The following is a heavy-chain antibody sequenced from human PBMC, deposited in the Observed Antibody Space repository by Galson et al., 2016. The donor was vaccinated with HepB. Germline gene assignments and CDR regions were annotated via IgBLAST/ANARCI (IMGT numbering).Heavy chain of an antibody. CDR3: ARRGAVTGTWNGMDV. Sequence: QSGAEVKKPGESLRISCKGSGYSFVSYWITWVRQMPGKGLEWMGTIDPSVSYSTYSPSFQGHVTISADKSISTAYLQWSSLKASDTAMYYCARRGAVTGTWNGMDVWGQGTTVIVSS. J-gene: IGHJ6*02. CDR1: GYSFVSYW. D-gene: IGHD1-20*01. CDR2: IDPSVSYS. V-gene: IGHV5-10-1*01.